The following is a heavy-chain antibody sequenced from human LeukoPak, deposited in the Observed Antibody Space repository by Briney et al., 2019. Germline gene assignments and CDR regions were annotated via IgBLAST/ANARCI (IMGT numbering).Heavy chain of an antibody. Sequence: GGSLRLSCVASGFTFSSYAMSWVRQAPGKGLEWVSAISGSGGSTYYADSVKGRFTISRDNSKNTLYLQMNSLRAEDTAVYYCAKDRQGHDAFDIWGQGTMVTVSS. J-gene: IGHJ3*02. CDR3: AKDRQGHDAFDI. CDR1: GFTFSSYA. CDR2: ISGSGGST. V-gene: IGHV3-23*01.